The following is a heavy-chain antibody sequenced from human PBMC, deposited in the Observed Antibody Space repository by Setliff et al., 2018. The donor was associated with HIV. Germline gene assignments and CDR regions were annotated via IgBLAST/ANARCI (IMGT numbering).Heavy chain of an antibody. V-gene: IGHV4-39*07. J-gene: IGHJ6*03. D-gene: IGHD3-3*01. CDR3: ARARFWSGYYTGDNYYYMDV. CDR2: IDHSGGT. CDR1: GGSITSGGYY. Sequence: SETLSLTCTVSGGSITSGGYYWSWIRQTPGKGLERIGEIDHSGGTKYNPSLKSRVTISLDTSKNQFSLKLSSVTAADTAVYYCARARFWSGYYTGDNYYYMDVWGKGTTVTV.